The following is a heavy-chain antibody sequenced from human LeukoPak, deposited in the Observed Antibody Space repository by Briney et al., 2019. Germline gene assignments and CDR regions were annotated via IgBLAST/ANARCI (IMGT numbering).Heavy chain of an antibody. CDR1: GFTFRSYG. J-gene: IGHJ6*03. D-gene: IGHD2-2*01. Sequence: GTSLRLSCAASGFTFRSYGMHWVRLAPGEGLEWGAVIWYDGRNKNYANSVRGRFTISRDNSKNTLYLQMNSLRAEDTAVYYCARDRAAAMEYYYMDVWGKGTTVTVSS. CDR3: ARDRAAAMEYYYMDV. CDR2: IWYDGRNK. V-gene: IGHV3-33*01.